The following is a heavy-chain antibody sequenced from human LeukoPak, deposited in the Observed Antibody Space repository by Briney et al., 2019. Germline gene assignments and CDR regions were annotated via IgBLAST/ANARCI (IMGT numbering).Heavy chain of an antibody. CDR1: GYTFTGYY. CDR2: INPNSGGT. V-gene: IGHV1-2*02. J-gene: IGHJ4*02. D-gene: IGHD6-19*01. CDR3: ARSSGWYGLQDY. Sequence: ASVKVSCKASGYTFTGYYMHWVRQAPGQGLEWMGWINPNSGGTNYAQKFQGRVTMTRDTSISTAYMELSRLRSDDTAVYYCARSSGWYGLQDYWGQGTLVTVSS.